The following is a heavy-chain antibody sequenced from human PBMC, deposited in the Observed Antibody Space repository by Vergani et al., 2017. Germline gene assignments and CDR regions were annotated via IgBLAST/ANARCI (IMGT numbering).Heavy chain of an antibody. Sequence: VQPGEAGPGMVEASETLVPNCPGSCFFNSYGLYLGLVRQAPGKGLEWIGSIHPCGGTYYKPSLKSRVHITVDTSKNQFSLKLSSVTAADTAVYYCARLRLEDSGYDFGGMDVWGQGTTVTVSS. V-gene: IGHV4-38-2*01. D-gene: IGHD5-12*01. CDR1: CFFNSYGLY. J-gene: IGHJ6*02. CDR2: IHPCGGT. CDR3: ARLRLEDSGYDFGGMDV.